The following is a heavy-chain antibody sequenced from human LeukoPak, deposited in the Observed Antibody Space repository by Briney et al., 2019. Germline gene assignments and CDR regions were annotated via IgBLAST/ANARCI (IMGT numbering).Heavy chain of an antibody. CDR2: IDPSDSYT. V-gene: IGHV5-10-1*01. CDR3: ARQGGGSSDFDY. Sequence: GESLKISCKGSGYSLTSYWISWVRQMPGKGLEWMGRIDPSDSYTNYSPSFQGHVTISADKSISTAYLQWSSLKASDTAMYYCARQGGGSSDFDYWGQGTLVTVSS. J-gene: IGHJ4*02. D-gene: IGHD2-15*01. CDR1: GYSLTSYW.